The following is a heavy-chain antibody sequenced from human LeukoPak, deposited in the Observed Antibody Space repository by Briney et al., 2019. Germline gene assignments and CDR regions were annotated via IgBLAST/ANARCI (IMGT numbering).Heavy chain of an antibody. J-gene: IGHJ4*02. CDR1: GDSITSYY. Sequence: SETLSLTCIVSGDSITSYYWTWIRQPPGRGLEWIGFVSYSGNTNYNPSLKSRVTISLDTSRNQFSLKLNSVTAADTAVYYCARGVGSGYTDDWGQGTLVTVFS. CDR2: VSYSGNT. D-gene: IGHD3-22*01. V-gene: IGHV4-59*01. CDR3: ARGVGSGYTDD.